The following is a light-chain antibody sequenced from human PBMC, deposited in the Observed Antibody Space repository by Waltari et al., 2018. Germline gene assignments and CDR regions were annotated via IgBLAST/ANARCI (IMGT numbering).Light chain of an antibody. CDR1: QSVDSY. Sequence: EIVLTQSPATLSLSPGERATLSCRASQSVDSYLAWYQQKPGQAPRLLIYDASNRATGIPARCSGSGSGTDFTLTISSLEPEDFAVYYCRQRSNWPPITVGQGTRLEI. V-gene: IGKV3-11*01. CDR3: RQRSNWPPIT. CDR2: DAS. J-gene: IGKJ5*01.